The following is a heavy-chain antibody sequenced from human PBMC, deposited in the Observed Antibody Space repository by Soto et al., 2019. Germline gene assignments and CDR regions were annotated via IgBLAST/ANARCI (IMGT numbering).Heavy chain of an antibody. CDR1: GFTVSSYG. CDR3: AKSRDGYIHGQL. D-gene: IGHD6-25*01. CDR2: LFYDGSREL. Sequence: QVHLVESGGGVVEPGRSLRLSCAASGFTVSSYGMHWVRQAPGQGLEWVAALFYDGSRELYPEAVKGLYSASVRGRFTISRDNSKNTLYLQMNSLRSEDTAIYYCAKSRDGYIHGQLGGQGTLVTVSS. V-gene: IGHV3-33*03. J-gene: IGHJ4*02.